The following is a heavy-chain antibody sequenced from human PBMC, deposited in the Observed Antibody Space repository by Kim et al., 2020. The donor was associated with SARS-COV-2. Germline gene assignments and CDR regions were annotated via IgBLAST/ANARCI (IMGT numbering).Heavy chain of an antibody. D-gene: IGHD1-1*01. CDR2: IYYSGST. J-gene: IGHJ4*02. CDR1: GGSISSSSYY. CDR3: ARGTRVSDY. Sequence: SETLSLTCTVSGGSISSSSYYWGWIRQPPGKGLEWIGSIYYSGSTYYNPSLKSRVTISVDTSKNQFSLKLSSVTAADTAVYYCARGTRVSDYWGQGTLVTVSS. V-gene: IGHV4-39*07.